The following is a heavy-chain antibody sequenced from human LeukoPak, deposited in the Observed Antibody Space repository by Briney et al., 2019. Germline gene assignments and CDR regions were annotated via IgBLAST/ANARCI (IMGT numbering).Heavy chain of an antibody. CDR2: IYNSGST. CDR3: ARARPDTAMAVDY. J-gene: IGHJ4*02. V-gene: IGHV4-59*01. CDR1: GGSISTYY. Sequence: SETLSLTCTVSGGSISTYYWSWVRLPPGKGLEWIGYIYNSGSTKYNPSLKSRVTVSVDTSKNQLSLKLSSVTAADTAVYYCARARPDTAMAVDYWGQGALVTVSS. D-gene: IGHD5-18*01.